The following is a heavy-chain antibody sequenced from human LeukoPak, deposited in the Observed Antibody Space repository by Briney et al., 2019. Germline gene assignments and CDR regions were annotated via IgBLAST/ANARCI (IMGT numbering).Heavy chain of an antibody. D-gene: IGHD3-16*01. CDR1: GFTFDNYA. J-gene: IGHJ4*02. Sequence: GGSLSLSCAASGFTFDNYAMTWVRQGPGKGLEWIATISGSGGSTYYADSVKGRFTIFRDSSKNMVFLQMSGLRAEDTALYYCTKVLWGLTLLSSDYWGQGTLVTVSS. CDR3: TKVLWGLTLLSSDY. CDR2: ISGSGGST. V-gene: IGHV3-23*01.